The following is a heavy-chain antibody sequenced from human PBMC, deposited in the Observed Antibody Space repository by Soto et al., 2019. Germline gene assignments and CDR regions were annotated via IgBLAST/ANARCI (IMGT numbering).Heavy chain of an antibody. CDR3: ARRIEYCSSTSCYEDYYYYYMDV. J-gene: IGHJ6*03. CDR1: GFTFSSYS. D-gene: IGHD2-2*01. CDR2: ISSSSSYI. Sequence: GGSLRLSCAASGFTFSSYSMNWVRQAPGKGLEWVSSISSSSSYIYYAGSVKGRFTISRDNAKNSLYLQMNSLRAEDTAVYYCARRIEYCSSTSCYEDYYYYYMDVWGKGTTVTVSS. V-gene: IGHV3-21*01.